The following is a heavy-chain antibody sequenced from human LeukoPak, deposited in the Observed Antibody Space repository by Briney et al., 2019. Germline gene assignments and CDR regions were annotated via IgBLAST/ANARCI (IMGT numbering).Heavy chain of an antibody. CDR3: AREFSSSSDSDY. D-gene: IGHD6-6*01. J-gene: IGHJ4*02. CDR2: ITSSGTYI. CDR1: GFTISSYN. Sequence: GGSLRLSCAASGFTISSYNMNWVRQAPGKGLEWVSSITSSGTYIYYADSVKGRFTISRDDAKSSLYLQMNSLRAEDTAVYYCAREFSSSSDSDYWGQGTLVTVSS. V-gene: IGHV3-21*01.